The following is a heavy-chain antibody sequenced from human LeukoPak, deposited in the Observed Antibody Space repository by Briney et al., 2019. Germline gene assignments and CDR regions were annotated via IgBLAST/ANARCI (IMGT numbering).Heavy chain of an antibody. D-gene: IGHD3-10*01. CDR3: SRLSAMLRGPEAFYYFEY. CDR2: IWYDEITK. Sequence: PGGSLRLSCVASGFTFRSYGIHWVRQAPGKGLEWLAFIWYDEITKNYADSVKGRFTISRDNAKNSLFLHMNNVRAENTAVYYCSRLSAMLRGPEAFYYFEYWGQGALVTVSS. V-gene: IGHV3-33*03. CDR1: GFTFRSYG. J-gene: IGHJ4*02.